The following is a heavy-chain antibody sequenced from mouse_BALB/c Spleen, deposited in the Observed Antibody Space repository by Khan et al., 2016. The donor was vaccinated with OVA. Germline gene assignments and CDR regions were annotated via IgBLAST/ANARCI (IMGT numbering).Heavy chain of an antibody. J-gene: IGHJ3*01. D-gene: IGHD2-3*01. CDR2: IDPENGNT. Sequence: VQLKESGAELVRPGALVKLSCKASGFNIKDYYIRWVKQRPEQGLEWIGGIDPENGNTIYDPKFQGKASITADTSSNTAYLQLSSLTSEDTAVYYCTRDRYSPWFAYWGQGTLVTVSA. CDR3: TRDRYSPWFAY. CDR1: GFNIKDYY. V-gene: IGHV14-1*02.